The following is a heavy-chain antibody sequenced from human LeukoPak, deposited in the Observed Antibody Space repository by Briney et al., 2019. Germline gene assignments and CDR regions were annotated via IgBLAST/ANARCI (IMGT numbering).Heavy chain of an antibody. CDR1: GGSISSSSYY. J-gene: IGHJ3*02. CDR3: ARHWTYYYDSSGYYHDAFDI. CDR2: IYYSGST. Sequence: SETLSLTCTVSGGSISSSSYYWGWIRQPPGKGLEWIGSIYYSGSTYYDPSLKSRVTISVDTSKNQFSLKLSSVTAADTAVYYCARHWTYYYDSSGYYHDAFDIWGQGTMVTVSS. D-gene: IGHD3-22*01. V-gene: IGHV4-39*01.